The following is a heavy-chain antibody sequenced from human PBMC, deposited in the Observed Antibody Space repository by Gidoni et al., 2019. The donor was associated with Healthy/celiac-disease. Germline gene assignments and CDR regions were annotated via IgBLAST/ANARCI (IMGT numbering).Heavy chain of an antibody. V-gene: IGHV3-30*18. CDR3: AKPDSIWGGAFDI. D-gene: IGHD3-3*01. CDR2: ISYDGSNK. CDR1: GFTFSSYG. Sequence: QVQLVESGGGVVQPGRSLRLSCAASGFTFSSYGMHWVRQAPGKGLGWVAVISYDGSNKYYADSVKGRFTISRDNSKNTLYLQMNSLRAEDTAVYYCAKPDSIWGGAFDIWGQGTMVTVSS. J-gene: IGHJ3*02.